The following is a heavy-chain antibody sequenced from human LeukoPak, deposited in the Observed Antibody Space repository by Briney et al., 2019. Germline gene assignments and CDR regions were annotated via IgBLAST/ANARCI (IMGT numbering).Heavy chain of an antibody. CDR1: GGSVSSSGYY. Sequence: NPSETLSLTFTVSGGSVSSSGYYWGWIRQPPGKGLEWIGTIHYNGGTYYNPSLKGRFTISIETSKNRFSLHLSSVAAADTAVYYCARGVVLAAAASYPGYYFDYWGQGTLVTVSS. CDR2: IHYNGGT. V-gene: IGHV4-39*01. J-gene: IGHJ4*02. CDR3: ARGVVLAAAASYPGYYFDY. D-gene: IGHD6-13*01.